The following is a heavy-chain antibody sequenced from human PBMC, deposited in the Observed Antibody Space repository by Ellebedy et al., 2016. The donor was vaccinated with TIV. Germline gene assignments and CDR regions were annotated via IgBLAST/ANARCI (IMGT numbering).Heavy chain of an antibody. CDR3: AQIRSGSYPYGGHWFDP. CDR1: GGTFSSYA. D-gene: IGHD3-10*01. CDR2: FDPEDGET. J-gene: IGHJ5*02. V-gene: IGHV1-24*01. Sequence: ASVKVSXXASGGTFSSYAISWVRQAPGKGLEWMGGFDPEDGETIYAQKFQGRVTMTEDTSTDTAYMELSSLRSEDTAVYYCAQIRSGSYPYGGHWFDPWGQGTLVTVSS.